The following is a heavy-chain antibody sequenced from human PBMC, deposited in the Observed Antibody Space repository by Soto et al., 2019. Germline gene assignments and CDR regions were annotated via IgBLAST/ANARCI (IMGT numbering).Heavy chain of an antibody. Sequence: GGSLRLSCAASGFTFSSYAMSWVRQAPGKGLEWVSAISGSGGSTYYADSVKGRFTISRDNSKNTLYLQMNSLRAEDTAVYYCAKERARVEYYDSSGPTDYWGQGTLVTVSS. CDR3: AKERARVEYYDSSGPTDY. CDR1: GFTFSSYA. D-gene: IGHD3-22*01. J-gene: IGHJ4*02. V-gene: IGHV3-23*01. CDR2: ISGSGGST.